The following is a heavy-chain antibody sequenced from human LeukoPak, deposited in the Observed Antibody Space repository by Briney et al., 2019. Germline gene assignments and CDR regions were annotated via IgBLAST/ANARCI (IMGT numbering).Heavy chain of an antibody. J-gene: IGHJ4*02. D-gene: IGHD5-24*01. V-gene: IGHV3-33*08. CDR1: GFTLSIYA. CDR3: ARDGYNPY. Sequence: GGSLRLSCAASGFTLSIYAMRWVRQAPEKGLEWGAVIWYDGSNKYYADSVKGRFTISRDNSKNTLYLQMNSLRAEDTAVYYCARDGYNPYWGQGTLVTVSS. CDR2: IWYDGSNK.